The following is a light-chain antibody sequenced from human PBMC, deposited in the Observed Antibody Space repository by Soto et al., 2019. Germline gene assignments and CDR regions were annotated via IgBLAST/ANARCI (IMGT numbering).Light chain of an antibody. CDR1: PSISSC. V-gene: IGKV1-5*03. CDR2: KTS. CDR3: QYYNNYCWT. Sequence: DIRLTQSPSTLSASVGDRVTITCRASPSISSCLAWYQQKPGKAPKFLIYKTSNLESGVPSRFSGSGSGTEFTLTISSLQPDDFATYYCQYYNNYCWTCGQGTKVEIK. J-gene: IGKJ1*01.